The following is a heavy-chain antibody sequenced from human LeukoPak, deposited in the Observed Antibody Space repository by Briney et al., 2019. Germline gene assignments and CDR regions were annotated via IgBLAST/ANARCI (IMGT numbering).Heavy chain of an antibody. V-gene: IGHV3-30*04. D-gene: IGHD2-15*01. CDR1: GFTFSSYA. J-gene: IGHJ4*02. CDR3: ARSSGRY. Sequence: GGSLRLSCAASGFTFSSYAMHWVRQAPGKGLEWVAVISYDGSNKYYADSVKGRFTISRDNSKNTLYLQMNSLRAEDTAVYYCARSSGRYWGQGTLVTISS. CDR2: ISYDGSNK.